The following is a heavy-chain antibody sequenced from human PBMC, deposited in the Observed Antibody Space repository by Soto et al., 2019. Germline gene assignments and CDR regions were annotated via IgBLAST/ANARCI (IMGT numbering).Heavy chain of an antibody. CDR1: GYSFTSYW. Sequence: GESLKISCKGSGYSFTSYWIGWVRQMPGKGLEWMGIIYPGDSDTRYSPSFQGQVTISADKSISTAYLQWSSLKASDTAMYYCARHVAVVTPRGDYGMDVCGQGTTVTVSS. D-gene: IGHD2-15*01. CDR3: ARHVAVVTPRGDYGMDV. CDR2: IYPGDSDT. V-gene: IGHV5-51*01. J-gene: IGHJ6*02.